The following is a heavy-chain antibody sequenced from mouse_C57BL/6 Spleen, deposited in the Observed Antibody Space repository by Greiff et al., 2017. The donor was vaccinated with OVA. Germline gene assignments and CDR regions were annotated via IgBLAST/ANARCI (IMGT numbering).Heavy chain of an antibody. CDR3: AREGDGYYPDYYAMDD. CDR2: INPNNGGT. CDR1: GYTFTDYY. J-gene: IGHJ4*01. V-gene: IGHV1-26*01. D-gene: IGHD2-3*01. Sequence: VQLQQSGPELVKPGASVKISCKASGYTFTDYYMNWVKQSHGKSLEWIGDINPNNGGTSYNQKFKGKATLTVDKSSSTAYMELRSLTSEDSAVYYCAREGDGYYPDYYAMDDWGQGTSVTVSS.